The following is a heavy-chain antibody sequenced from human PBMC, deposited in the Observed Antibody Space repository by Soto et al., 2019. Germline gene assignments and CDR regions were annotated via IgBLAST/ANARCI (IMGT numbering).Heavy chain of an antibody. CDR2: NSSCSNYI. CDR3: ARGIYCTLDNCYTGYYYMDV. J-gene: IGHJ6*03. D-gene: IGHD2-2*02. CDR1: GFTFSNYT. Sequence: DVQLVESGGGLVKPGGSLRLSCTVSGFTFSNYTMDWVRQAPGKGLEWVSSNSSCSNYIYYADSVKGRFTISRDNAKNSLYLQMNSLRAEDTAVSYCARGIYCTLDNCYTGYYYMDVWGKGTTVTVSS. V-gene: IGHV3-21*01.